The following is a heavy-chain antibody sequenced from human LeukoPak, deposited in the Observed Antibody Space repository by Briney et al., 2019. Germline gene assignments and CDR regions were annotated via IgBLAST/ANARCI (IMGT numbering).Heavy chain of an antibody. D-gene: IGHD4-17*01. Sequence: GGSLRLSCAASGFIFSSYAMSWVRQAPGKGLEWVSGISGSGGSTYYADSVKGRFTISRDNSKNTLYLQMNSLRAEDTAVYYCARDSIGDFDYWGQGTLVAVSS. CDR1: GFIFSSYA. CDR3: ARDSIGDFDY. J-gene: IGHJ4*02. V-gene: IGHV3-23*01. CDR2: ISGSGGST.